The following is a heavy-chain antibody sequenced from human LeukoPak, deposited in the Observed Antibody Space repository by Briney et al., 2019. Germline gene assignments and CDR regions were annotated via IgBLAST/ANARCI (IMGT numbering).Heavy chain of an antibody. CDR2: INTNTGNP. D-gene: IGHD5-12*01. V-gene: IGHV7-4-1*02. J-gene: IGHJ6*02. Sequence: ASVKVSCKASGYTFTSYAMNWVRQAPGQGLEWMGWINTNTGNPTYAQGFTGRFVFSLDTSVSTAYLQISSLKAEDTAVYYCAREGSGYDSGTWYYYYGMDVWGQGATVTVSS. CDR3: AREGSGYDSGTWYYYYGMDV. CDR1: GYTFTSYA.